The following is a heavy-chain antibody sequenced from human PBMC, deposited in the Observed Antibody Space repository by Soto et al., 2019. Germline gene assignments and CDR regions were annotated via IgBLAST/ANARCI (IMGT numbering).Heavy chain of an antibody. D-gene: IGHD4-17*01. Sequence: LRLSCAASGFTFSNYWMSWVRQAPGKGLEWVANINQDASEKYYVDSVKGRLTISRDNAKNSLYLQMNSLRADDTPVYYCARDMAYGASHDHCGQGILVTDSS. CDR2: INQDASEK. V-gene: IGHV3-7*03. CDR1: GFTFSNYW. J-gene: IGHJ5*02. CDR3: ARDMAYGASHDH.